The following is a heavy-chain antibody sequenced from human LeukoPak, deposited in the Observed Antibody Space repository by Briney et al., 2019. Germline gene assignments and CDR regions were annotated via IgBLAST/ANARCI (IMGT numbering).Heavy chain of an antibody. Sequence: SETLSLTCTVSGGSISSYYWSWIRQPPGKGLEWIGYIYYSGSTNYNPSLKSRVTISVDTSKNQFSLKLSSVTAADTAVYYCARRVDSSGYFDYWGQGTLVTGSS. J-gene: IGHJ4*02. V-gene: IGHV4-59*08. CDR3: ARRVDSSGYFDY. D-gene: IGHD3-22*01. CDR2: IYYSGST. CDR1: GGSISSYY.